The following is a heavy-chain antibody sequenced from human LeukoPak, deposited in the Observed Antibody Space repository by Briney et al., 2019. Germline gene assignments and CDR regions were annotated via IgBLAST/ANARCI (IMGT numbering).Heavy chain of an antibody. D-gene: IGHD6-19*01. CDR1: GFTFSDHF. CDR3: VRVGSVAGSDYLDY. CDR2: SRNKAKSYTT. V-gene: IGHV3-72*01. Sequence: PGGSLRLSCVVSGFTFSDHFLDWVRQAPGKGLERVGRSRNKAKSYTTEYAASVKGRFTISRDDSKNSLYLQMNSLKTEDTAVHYCVRVGSVAGSDYLDYWGQGALVTVSS. J-gene: IGHJ4*02.